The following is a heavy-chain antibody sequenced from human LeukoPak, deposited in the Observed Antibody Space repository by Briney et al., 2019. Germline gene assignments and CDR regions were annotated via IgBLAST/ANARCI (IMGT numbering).Heavy chain of an antibody. CDR1: GFTFSSYG. Sequence: GGSLRLSCAASGFTFSSYGMHWVRQAPGKGLEWVAVIWYDGSNKYYADSVKGRFTISRDNSKNTLYLQMNSLRAEDTAVYYCARFPPNGGNFPFDYWGQGALVTVSS. J-gene: IGHJ4*02. V-gene: IGHV3-33*01. D-gene: IGHD4-23*01. CDR3: ARFPPNGGNFPFDY. CDR2: IWYDGSNK.